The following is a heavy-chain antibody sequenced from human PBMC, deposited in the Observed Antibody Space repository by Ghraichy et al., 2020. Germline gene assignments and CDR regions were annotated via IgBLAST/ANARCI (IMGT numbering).Heavy chain of an antibody. J-gene: IGHJ6*02. CDR2: ITSSRRFK. CDR1: GFTFSSNS. CDR3: ARGSTVVRFFYYDGMDV. D-gene: IGHD4-23*01. V-gene: IGHV3-48*02. Sequence: GGSLRLSCVGSGFTFSSNSMNWVRQSPGKGLEWISYITSSRRFKSYADSVKGRFTISRDNAHNSLYLQMNSLRDEDTAVYFCARGSTVVRFFYYDGMDVWGQGTTVTVSS.